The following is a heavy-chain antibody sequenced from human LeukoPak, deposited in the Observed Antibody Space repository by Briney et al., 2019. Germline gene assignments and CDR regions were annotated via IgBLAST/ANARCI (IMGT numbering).Heavy chain of an antibody. CDR2: KSNDGTNK. CDR1: GFSFRDYG. D-gene: IGHD4-23*01. Sequence: PGGPLRLSCAASGFSFRDYGMHWLRQAPGKALECVALKSNDGTNKFYVDPVKGRFTISRDNSQNTLYLQMDSLTTDDTAVYYRARDWAGGNSYYVDYWGQGTLVTVSS. CDR3: ARDWAGGNSYYVDY. V-gene: IGHV3-30*03. J-gene: IGHJ4*02.